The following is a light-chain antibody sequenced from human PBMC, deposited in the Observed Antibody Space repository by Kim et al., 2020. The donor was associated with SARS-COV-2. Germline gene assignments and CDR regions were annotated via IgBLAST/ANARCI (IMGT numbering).Light chain of an antibody. V-gene: IGKV3-20*01. CDR3: QQYGNSPFT. J-gene: IGKJ3*01. CDR2: GAS. Sequence: SPGDRATLSCRASQTVVSNYLAWYQHKPGRAPRLLISGASRRATGTPYRFSGSGSGTDFTLTISRLEPEDCAVYYCQQYGNSPFTFGPGTKVDI. CDR1: QTVVSNY.